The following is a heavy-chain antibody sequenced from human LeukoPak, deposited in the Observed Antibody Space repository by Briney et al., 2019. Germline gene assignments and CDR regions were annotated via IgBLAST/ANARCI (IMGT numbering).Heavy chain of an antibody. V-gene: IGHV1-2*04. Sequence: ASVQVSCLASGYTFTRYYMHWVRQAPGQELAWMGCINPNSGGTNYAQKFQGWFTMTRETSISTAYMELSRLSSDDTAVYYCARDQSLGEDHFDYWGQGTLVTVSS. CDR1: GYTFTRYY. CDR2: INPNSGGT. D-gene: IGHD3-16*01. J-gene: IGHJ4*02. CDR3: ARDQSLGEDHFDY.